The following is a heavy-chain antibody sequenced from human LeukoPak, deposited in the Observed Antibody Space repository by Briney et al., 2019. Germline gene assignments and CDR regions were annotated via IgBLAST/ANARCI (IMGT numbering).Heavy chain of an antibody. V-gene: IGHV4-38-2*02. J-gene: IGHJ6*03. Sequence: SETLSLTCTVSGYSISSGYYWGWIRQPPGKGLEWIGEINHSGSTNYNPSLKSRVTISVDTSKNQFSLKLSSVTAADTAVYYCARGVIGDYDFWSGSHYYYYYYMDVWGKGTTVTVSS. CDR3: ARGVIGDYDFWSGSHYYYYYYMDV. CDR2: INHSGST. D-gene: IGHD3-3*01. CDR1: GYSISSGYY.